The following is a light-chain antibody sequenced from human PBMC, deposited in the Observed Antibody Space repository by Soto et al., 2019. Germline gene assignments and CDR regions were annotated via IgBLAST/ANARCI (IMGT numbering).Light chain of an antibody. CDR1: NSNLGAGYD. Sequence: QSVLTQPPSVSGAPGQRVTISCTGNNSNLGAGYDVHWYQQLPGAAPKLVIFGNRNRPSGVPERFSGSKSGTSASLAITGLQAEDEADYYCCSFAGSNSWVFGGGTKLTVL. CDR3: CSFAGSNSWV. CDR2: GNR. J-gene: IGLJ3*02. V-gene: IGLV1-40*01.